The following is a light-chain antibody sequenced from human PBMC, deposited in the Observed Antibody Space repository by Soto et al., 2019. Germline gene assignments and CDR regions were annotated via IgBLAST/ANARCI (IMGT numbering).Light chain of an antibody. CDR3: QQYNSYPTT. J-gene: IGKJ4*01. CDR2: AAS. CDR1: QGISSR. V-gene: IGKV1D-16*01. Sequence: DIQMTQSPSSLSASVGDRVTITCRASQGISSRLAWYQQKPEKEPKSLIYAASSWQSGVPSRFSGSGSGTDFILTISSLQPEDFATYYCQQYNSYPTTFGGGTKVEIK.